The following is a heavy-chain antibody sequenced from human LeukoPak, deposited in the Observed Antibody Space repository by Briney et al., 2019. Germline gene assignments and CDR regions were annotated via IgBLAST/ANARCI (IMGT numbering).Heavy chain of an antibody. D-gene: IGHD6-19*01. J-gene: IGHJ4*02. CDR3: SLLLFSSGWDHFDY. V-gene: IGHV1-8*01. Sequence: ASVKVSCRASGYTFTSYDINWVRQATGQGLAWMGWMNPNSGNTGYAQKFQGRVTMTRNTSISTAYMELSSLRSEDTAVYYCSLLLFSSGWDHFDYWGQGTLVTVSS. CDR1: GYTFTSYD. CDR2: MNPNSGNT.